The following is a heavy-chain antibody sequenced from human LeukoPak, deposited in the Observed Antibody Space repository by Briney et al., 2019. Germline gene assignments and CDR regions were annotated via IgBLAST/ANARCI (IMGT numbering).Heavy chain of an antibody. Sequence: GGSLRLSCAASGFTFSSYAMSWVRQAPGKGLEWVSAISGSGGSTYYADSVKGRFTISRDNSKNTLYLQMNSLRAEDTAVYYCAKPELGGPPAEIYYFDYWGQGTLVTVSS. V-gene: IGHV3-23*01. CDR3: AKPELGGPPAEIYYFDY. CDR1: GFTFSSYA. J-gene: IGHJ4*02. CDR2: ISGSGGST. D-gene: IGHD3-16*01.